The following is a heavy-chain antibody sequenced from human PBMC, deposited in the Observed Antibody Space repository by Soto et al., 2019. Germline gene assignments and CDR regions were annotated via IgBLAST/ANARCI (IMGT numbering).Heavy chain of an antibody. J-gene: IGHJ2*01. CDR2: IYYSGST. Sequence: QVQLQESGPGLVKPSQTLSLTCTVSGDSISNGAYYWTWIRQLPGKGLEWIGYIYYSGSTYYIPCLHSRVTISVDTSQNQFSLKLTSVTAADTAVYYCARVRRTEGHLDYWYFDVWGHGTLVTVSS. CDR3: ARVRRTEGHLDYWYFDV. CDR1: GDSISNGAYY. V-gene: IGHV4-31*03. D-gene: IGHD1-1*01.